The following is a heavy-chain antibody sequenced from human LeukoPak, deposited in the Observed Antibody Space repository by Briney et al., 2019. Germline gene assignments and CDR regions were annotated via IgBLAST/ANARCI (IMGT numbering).Heavy chain of an antibody. V-gene: IGHV1-69*06. J-gene: IGHJ4*02. D-gene: IGHD6-19*01. CDR2: IIPIFGTA. CDR3: ASAYSSGLGEFDY. CDR1: GGTFISYA. Sequence: SVKVSCKASGGTFISYAISWVRQAPAQGLEWMGGIIPIFGTANYAQKFQGRVTITADKSTSTAYMELSSLRSEDTAVYYCASAYSSGLGEFDYWGQGTLVTVSS.